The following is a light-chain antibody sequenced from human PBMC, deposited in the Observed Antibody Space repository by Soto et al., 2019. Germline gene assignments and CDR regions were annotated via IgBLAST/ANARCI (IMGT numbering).Light chain of an antibody. Sequence: EIVLTQSPGTLSLSPGERATLSCRASQSVSSSYLAWYQQKPGQAPRLLLYGASSQASGIPDRFSGSGSGTDFTLTISSVEPEDFAVYYCQQSGNSLWTFGQGTKLEIK. J-gene: IGKJ1*01. CDR3: QQSGNSLWT. V-gene: IGKV3-20*01. CDR2: GAS. CDR1: QSVSSSY.